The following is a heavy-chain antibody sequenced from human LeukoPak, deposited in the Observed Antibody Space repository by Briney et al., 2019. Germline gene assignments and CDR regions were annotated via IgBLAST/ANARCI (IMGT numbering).Heavy chain of an antibody. D-gene: IGHD6-13*01. Sequence: SVKVSCKASGGTFSCYAISWVRQAPGQGLEWMGGIIPIFGTANYAQKFQGRVTITTDESTSTAYMELSSLRSEDTAVYYRAREVAAAGLDAFDIWGQGTMVTVSS. CDR3: AREVAAAGLDAFDI. J-gene: IGHJ3*02. CDR1: GGTFSCYA. V-gene: IGHV1-69*05. CDR2: IIPIFGTA.